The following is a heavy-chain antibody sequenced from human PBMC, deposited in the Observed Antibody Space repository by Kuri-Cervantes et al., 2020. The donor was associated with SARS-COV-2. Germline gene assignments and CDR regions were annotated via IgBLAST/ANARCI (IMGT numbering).Heavy chain of an antibody. D-gene: IGHD2-21*01. CDR3: ARLLGQVGVVGDY. CDR1: GYSFTSYW. V-gene: IGHV5-51*04. Sequence: GESLKISCKGSGYSFTSYWIGWVRQVPGKGLEWMGIIYPGDSDTRYSPSYQGQVTISAYRHTSTAYLPCSSWKASDPAMYYGARLLGQVGVVGDYWGQGTRVTVSS. CDR2: IYPGDSDT. J-gene: IGHJ4*02.